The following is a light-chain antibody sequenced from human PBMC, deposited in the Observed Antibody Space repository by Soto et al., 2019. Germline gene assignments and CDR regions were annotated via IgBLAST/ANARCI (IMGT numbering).Light chain of an antibody. CDR1: QSISSW. CDR3: QQYNSYSWT. CDR2: KAS. Sequence: DTKMTQSPSTLSASVGDRVTITCRASQSISSWLAWYQQKPGKAPKLLIYKASTLESGVPSRFSGSGSGTEFTLTISSLQSDDSATYYCQQYNSYSWTFGQGTKVDI. J-gene: IGKJ1*01. V-gene: IGKV1-5*03.